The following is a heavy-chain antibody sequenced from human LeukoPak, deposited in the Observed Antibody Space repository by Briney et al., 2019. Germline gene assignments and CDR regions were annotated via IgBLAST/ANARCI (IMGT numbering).Heavy chain of an antibody. Sequence: SETLSLTCTVSGGSISSYYWSWLRQPPGKGLEWIGYIYYSGSTNYNPSLKSRATISVDTSKNQFSLKLSSVTAADTAVYYCAREAVIAAAGTGGLNWFDPWGQGTLVTVSS. V-gene: IGHV4-59*01. CDR2: IYYSGST. J-gene: IGHJ5*02. CDR1: GGSISSYY. CDR3: AREAVIAAAGTGGLNWFDP. D-gene: IGHD6-13*01.